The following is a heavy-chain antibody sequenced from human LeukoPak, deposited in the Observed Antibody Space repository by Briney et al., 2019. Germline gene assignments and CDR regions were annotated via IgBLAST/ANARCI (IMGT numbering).Heavy chain of an antibody. CDR2: IKHDGSEK. D-gene: IGHD5-12*01. CDR3: ARDSGHTGHDLLDC. J-gene: IGHJ4*02. Sequence: PGGSLRLSCADSGFTFNSYWMGWVRQTPGKGLEWVANIKHDGSEKYYVDSVEGRFTISRDNAKNSLFLQMNSLRAEDTAVYYCARDSGHTGHDLLDCWGQGTLVPVSS. CDR1: GFTFNSYW. V-gene: IGHV3-7*01.